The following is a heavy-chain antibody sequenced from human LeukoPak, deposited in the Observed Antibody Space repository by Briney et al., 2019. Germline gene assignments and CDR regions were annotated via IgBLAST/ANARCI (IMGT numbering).Heavy chain of an antibody. Sequence: KPSETLSLTCTVSGGSISSYYWSWIRQPPGKGPEWIGYIYYSGSTNYNPSLKSRVTISVDTSKNQFSLKLSSVTAADTAVYYCARAKYLNWFDPWGQGTLVTVSS. CDR3: ARAKYLNWFDP. CDR2: IYYSGST. CDR1: GGSISSYY. J-gene: IGHJ5*02. D-gene: IGHD2-2*02. V-gene: IGHV4-59*01.